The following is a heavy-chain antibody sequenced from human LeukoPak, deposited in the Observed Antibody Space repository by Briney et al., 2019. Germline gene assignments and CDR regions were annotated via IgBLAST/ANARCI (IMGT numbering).Heavy chain of an antibody. V-gene: IGHV4-30-2*01. D-gene: IGHD3-22*01. Sequence: SETLSLTCTVSGGSLSSGGYYWSWIRQPPGKGLEWIRYIYHSGSTYYNPSLKSRVTISVDRSKNQFSLKLSSVTAADTAVYYCARGNMIPLRGPDYWGQGTLVTVSS. CDR2: IYHSGST. CDR3: ARGNMIPLRGPDY. J-gene: IGHJ4*02. CDR1: GGSLSSGGYY.